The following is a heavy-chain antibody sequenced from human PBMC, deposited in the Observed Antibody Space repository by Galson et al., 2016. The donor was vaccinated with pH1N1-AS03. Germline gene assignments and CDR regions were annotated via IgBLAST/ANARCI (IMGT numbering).Heavy chain of an antibody. CDR3: VAYGSGTQAYFDY. Sequence: SVKVSCKASGYTFTRYYMHWVRQAPGQGLEWMGVIDPSGGGTTYAQKFHGRVTMTRDTSTTTAHMELSSLRSEDTAIYCCVAYGSGTQAYFDYWGQGTLVTVSS. D-gene: IGHD3-10*01. CDR1: GYTFTRYY. J-gene: IGHJ4*02. CDR2: IDPSGGGT. V-gene: IGHV1-46*01.